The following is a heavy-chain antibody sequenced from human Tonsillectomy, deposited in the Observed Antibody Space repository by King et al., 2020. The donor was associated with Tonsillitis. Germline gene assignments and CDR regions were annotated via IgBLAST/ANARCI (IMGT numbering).Heavy chain of an antibody. V-gene: IGHV3-23*04. CDR2: ISSSGTST. CDR3: GKNTGVVVFGPSQ. CDR1: GFPFSGNA. Sequence: VQLVESGGGLINPGGSLRLSCAASGFPFSGNAMSWVRQAPGKGLEWVSGISSSGTSTSYADSVNGRFIISRDNSKNTLYLQMNSLRVEDTARYYCGKNTGVVVFGPSQGGQGTLVTVSS. J-gene: IGHJ4*02. D-gene: IGHD2-15*01.